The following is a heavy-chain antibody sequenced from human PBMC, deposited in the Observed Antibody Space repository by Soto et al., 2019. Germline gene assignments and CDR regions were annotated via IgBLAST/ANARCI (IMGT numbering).Heavy chain of an antibody. D-gene: IGHD1-26*01. Sequence: QVQLVQSGVEVKKPGASVKVSCKASGYTFTTYGISWVRQAPGQGLEWVGWVSPYDGDTNYADALQGRVTMTTDTSTTTAYMELRSRRSDDTAMYDCARDHGGSYQADSFDPWGQGTLVIVSS. V-gene: IGHV1-18*01. CDR3: ARDHGGSYQADSFDP. J-gene: IGHJ5*02. CDR1: GYTFTTYG. CDR2: VSPYDGDT.